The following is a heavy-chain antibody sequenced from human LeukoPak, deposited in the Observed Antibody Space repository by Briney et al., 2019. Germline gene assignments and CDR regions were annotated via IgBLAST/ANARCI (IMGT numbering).Heavy chain of an antibody. J-gene: IGHJ4*02. CDR2: IYYSGST. Sequence: SQTLSLTCTVSGGSISSGDYYWSWIRQPPGKGLEWIGYIYYSGSTYYNPSLKSRVTISVDTSKNQFSLKLSSVTAADTAVYYCARVEYPGSQRSNFDYWGQGTLVTVPA. D-gene: IGHD1-26*01. CDR3: ARVEYPGSQRSNFDY. CDR1: GGSISSGDYY. V-gene: IGHV4-30-4*01.